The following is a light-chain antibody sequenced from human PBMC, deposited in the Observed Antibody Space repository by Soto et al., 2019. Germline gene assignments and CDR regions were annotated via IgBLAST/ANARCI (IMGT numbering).Light chain of an antibody. CDR1: SSDIGAYNY. V-gene: IGLV2-8*01. Sequence: QSALTQPPSASGSPGQSVTISCTGTSSDIGAYNYVSWYQQRPGKAPKLIIYEVSRRPSGVPDRIFGSKSDNTASLTVSGLQAEDEADYYCSSFAGTNSVVFGTGTKLTVL. CDR2: EVS. J-gene: IGLJ1*01. CDR3: SSFAGTNSVV.